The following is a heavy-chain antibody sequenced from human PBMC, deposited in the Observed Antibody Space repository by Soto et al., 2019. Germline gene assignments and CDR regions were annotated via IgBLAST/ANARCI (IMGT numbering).Heavy chain of an antibody. Sequence: PGGSLRLSCASSGCTFSSYSIHCVRHAPGRGLEWVSAITRNSDIYYADSVKGRFTISRDNAKNSVSLQMDSLRAEDTAVYYCAREETAWPIDYGLEALGQGTTVTVS. CDR1: GCTFSSYS. V-gene: IGHV3-21*01. CDR2: ITRNSDI. J-gene: IGHJ6*01. D-gene: IGHD2-21*02. CDR3: AREETAWPIDYGLEA.